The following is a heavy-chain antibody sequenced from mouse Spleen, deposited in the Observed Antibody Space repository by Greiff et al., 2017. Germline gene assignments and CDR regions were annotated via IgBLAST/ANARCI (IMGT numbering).Heavy chain of an antibody. Sequence: VQLQQSGAELVRPGASVKLSCKASGYTFTSYGISWVKQRTGQGLEWIGEIYPRSGNTYYNEKFKGKATLTADKSSSKAYMELRSLTSEDSATYICERRRDWNCDYWGQGTTLTVSS. J-gene: IGHJ2*01. CDR1: GYTFTSYG. CDR3: ERRRDWNCDY. D-gene: IGHD4-1*01. CDR2: IYPRSGNT. V-gene: IGHV1-81*01.